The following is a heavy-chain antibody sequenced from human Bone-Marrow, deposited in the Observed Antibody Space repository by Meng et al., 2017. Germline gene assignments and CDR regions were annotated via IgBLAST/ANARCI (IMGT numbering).Heavy chain of an antibody. Sequence: GESLKISCAASGFTFSSYWMSWVRQAPGKGLEWVSVIYSGDNTYYADSVKGRFTISRDNSQNTLFLQMNSLRAEDTAVYYCTVKVRYFDWDYWGQGTLVTVSS. CDR2: IYSGDNT. J-gene: IGHJ4*02. V-gene: IGHV3-66*02. CDR1: GFTFSSYW. D-gene: IGHD3-9*01. CDR3: TVKVRYFDWDY.